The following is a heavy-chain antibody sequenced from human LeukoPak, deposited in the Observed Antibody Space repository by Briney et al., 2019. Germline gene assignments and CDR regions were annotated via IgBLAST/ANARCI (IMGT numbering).Heavy chain of an antibody. CDR1: GGSFSGYY. D-gene: IGHD3-22*01. J-gene: IGHJ4*02. Sequence: SETLSLTCAVYGGSFSGYYWSWIRQPPGKGLEWIGEINHSGSTNYSPSLKSRVTISVDTSKNQFSLKLSSVTAADTAVYYCARGPMIVVVTPIDYWGQGTLVTVSS. CDR2: INHSGST. CDR3: ARGPMIVVVTPIDY. V-gene: IGHV4-34*01.